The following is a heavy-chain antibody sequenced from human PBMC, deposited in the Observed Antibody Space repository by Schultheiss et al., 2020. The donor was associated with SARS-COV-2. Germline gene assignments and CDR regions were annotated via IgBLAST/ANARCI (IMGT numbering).Heavy chain of an antibody. J-gene: IGHJ6*02. CDR3: ARDPLGSNYYYYYGMDV. CDR1: GGSISSGSPH. D-gene: IGHD4-11*01. V-gene: IGHV4-39*07. Sequence: SQTLSLTCTVSGGSISSGSPHWGWIRQPPGKGLEWIGEINHSGSTNYNPSLKSRVTISVDTSKNQFSLKLSSVTAADTAVYYCARDPLGSNYYYYYGMDVWGQGTTVTVSS. CDR2: INHSGST.